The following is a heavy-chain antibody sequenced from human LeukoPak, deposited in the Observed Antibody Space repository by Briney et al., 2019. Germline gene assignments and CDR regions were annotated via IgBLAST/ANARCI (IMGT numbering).Heavy chain of an antibody. Sequence: ASVKVSCKASGYTFIGYYMHWVRQAPGQGLEWMGWINPNSGGTNYAQKFQGRVTMTRDTSISTAYMELSRLRSDDTAVYYCARAIVVVVAATRSWFDPWGQGTLVTVSS. D-gene: IGHD2-15*01. CDR1: GYTFIGYY. V-gene: IGHV1-2*02. CDR3: ARAIVVVVAATRSWFDP. CDR2: INPNSGGT. J-gene: IGHJ5*02.